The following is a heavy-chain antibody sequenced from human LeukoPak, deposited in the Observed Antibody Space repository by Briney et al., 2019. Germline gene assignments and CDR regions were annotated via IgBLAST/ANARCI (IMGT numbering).Heavy chain of an antibody. Sequence: TGGSLRLSCAASGFTFSIYSMNWVRQAPGKGLEWVSGLSHSGGSTYYADSVKGRFTISRDNSKNTFYLQLNSLRVEDTAIYYCARGPYCSGGTCFSLGEFDPWGQGTLVTVSS. J-gene: IGHJ5*02. CDR1: GFTFSIYS. CDR3: ARGPYCSGGTCFSLGEFDP. D-gene: IGHD2-15*01. V-gene: IGHV3-23*01. CDR2: LSHSGGST.